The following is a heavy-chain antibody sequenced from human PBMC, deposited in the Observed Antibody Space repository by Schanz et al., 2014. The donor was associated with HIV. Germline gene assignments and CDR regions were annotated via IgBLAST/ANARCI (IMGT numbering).Heavy chain of an antibody. D-gene: IGHD3-16*01. CDR1: GHIFTGYL. J-gene: IGHJ6*02. CDR3: ATWGGTSYSYARYDMDV. Sequence: QVQLVQSGAEVKEPGASVKVSCKPYGHIFTGYLMHWVRQAPGQGLEWMGWINPNSGATDSAQKFQGRVTMTRDTSISTAFMELSSLRSDDTAVYYCATWGGTSYSYARYDMDVWGQGTTVTVSS. CDR2: INPNSGAT. V-gene: IGHV1-2*02.